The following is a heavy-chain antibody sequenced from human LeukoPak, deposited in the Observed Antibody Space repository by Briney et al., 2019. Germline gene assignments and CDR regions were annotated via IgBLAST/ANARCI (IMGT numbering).Heavy chain of an antibody. D-gene: IGHD3/OR15-3a*01. CDR1: GFTVSSNY. CDR2: IYSGNSA. Sequence: GGSLRLSCAASGFTVSSNYMNWVRQAPGKGLEWVSVIYSGNSAYYADSVKGRFTISRDSSKNTLYLQMNSLRAEDTAVYYCARESMDVFVVGGQGTMVTVSS. V-gene: IGHV3-66*01. J-gene: IGHJ3*01. CDR3: ARESMDVFVV.